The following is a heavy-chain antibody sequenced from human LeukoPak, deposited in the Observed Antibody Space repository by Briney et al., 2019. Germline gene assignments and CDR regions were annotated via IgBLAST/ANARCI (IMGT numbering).Heavy chain of an antibody. V-gene: IGHV3-15*01. J-gene: IGHJ4*02. CDR2: IKSKTDGGTI. Sequence: GGSLRLSCAASGFTFSTYAMSWVRQALGKGLEWVGRIKSKTDGGTIDYAAPVKGRFIISRDDSKNTLYLQMNSLETEDTAVYYCSRLGVAGYWGQGTLVAVSS. D-gene: IGHD6-19*01. CDR3: SRLGVAGY. CDR1: GFTFSTYA.